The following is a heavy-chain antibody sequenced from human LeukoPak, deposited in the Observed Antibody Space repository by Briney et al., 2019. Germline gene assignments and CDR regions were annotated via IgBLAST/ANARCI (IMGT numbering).Heavy chain of an antibody. J-gene: IGHJ4*02. Sequence: GASVKVSCKASGGTFSSYAISWVRQAPGQGLEWMGRIIPILGIANYAQKFQGRVTITADKSTSTAYMELSSLRSEDTAVYYCARLKSYGSGSYYREAYWGQGTLVTVSS. CDR2: IIPILGIA. V-gene: IGHV1-69*04. CDR3: ARLKSYGSGSYYREAY. CDR1: GGTFSSYA. D-gene: IGHD3-10*01.